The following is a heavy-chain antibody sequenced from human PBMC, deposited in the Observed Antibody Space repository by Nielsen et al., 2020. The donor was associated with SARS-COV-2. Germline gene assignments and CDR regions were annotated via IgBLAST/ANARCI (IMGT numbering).Heavy chain of an antibody. J-gene: IGHJ6*03. CDR2: IIPIFGTA. D-gene: IGHD6-13*01. V-gene: IGHV1-69*01. Sequence: WVRQAPGQGLEWMGGIIPIFGTANYAQKFRGRVTITADESTSTAYMELSSLRSEDTAVYYCAREGGIAAAGIIYYYMDVWGKGTTVTVSS. CDR3: AREGGIAAAGIIYYYMDV.